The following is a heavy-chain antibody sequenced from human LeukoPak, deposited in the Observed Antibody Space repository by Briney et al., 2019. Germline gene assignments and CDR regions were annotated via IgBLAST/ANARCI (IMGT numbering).Heavy chain of an antibody. CDR2: IISTRSYI. CDR3: TTDLRGWVPAAIRGQDY. CDR1: GFTFSSYT. Sequence: GGSLRLSCAASGFTFSSYTMNWVRQAPGKGLEWVSSIISTRSYIYYADSVKGRFTISRDNAKNSLYLQMNSLRAEDTAVYYCTTDLRGWVPAAIRGQDYWGQGTLVTVSS. D-gene: IGHD2-2*01. J-gene: IGHJ4*02. V-gene: IGHV3-21*01.